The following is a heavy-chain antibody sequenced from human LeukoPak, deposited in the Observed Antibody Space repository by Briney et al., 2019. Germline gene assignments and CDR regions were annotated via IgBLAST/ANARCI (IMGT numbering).Heavy chain of an antibody. Sequence: PGGSLRLSCAASGFTFSSYSMNWVRQAPGKGLEWVSSISSSSSYIYYADSVKGRFTISRDNAKNSLYLQMNSLRAEDTAVHYCARGGSPRPNPYYFDYWGQGTLVTVSS. J-gene: IGHJ4*02. D-gene: IGHD3-10*01. V-gene: IGHV3-21*01. CDR2: ISSSSSYI. CDR1: GFTFSSYS. CDR3: ARGGSPRPNPYYFDY.